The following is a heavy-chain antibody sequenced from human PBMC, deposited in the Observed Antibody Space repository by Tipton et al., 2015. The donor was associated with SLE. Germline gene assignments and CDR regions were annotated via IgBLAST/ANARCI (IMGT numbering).Heavy chain of an antibody. CDR2: ISPDDSDT. D-gene: IGHD3-3*01. Sequence: QLVQSGAEVKEPRESMKISCKGSGYSFANHIIGWVRQMHGKGLEWMGSISPDDSDTTYSPPFEGQVTISADKSISTAYLQWSTLKASDTAMYYCARSSDFWSCLDYWGPGTLVTV. V-gene: IGHV5-51*01. CDR1: GYSFANHI. J-gene: IGHJ4*02. CDR3: ARSSDFWSCLDY.